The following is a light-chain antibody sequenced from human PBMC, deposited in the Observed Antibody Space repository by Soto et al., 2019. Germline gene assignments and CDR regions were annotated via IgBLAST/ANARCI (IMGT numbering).Light chain of an antibody. CDR2: FAS. CDR1: QSVSSK. V-gene: IGKV3-15*01. J-gene: IGKJ2*01. CDR3: QQYNNWPHP. Sequence: EIVMTQSPATLSVSPGERATLSCRASQSVSSKLAWFQQKPGQAPRLLIYFASTRATDIPARFSGSGSGTEFTLTISSLQSEDFAVYYCQQYNNWPHPFGRGTKLEIK.